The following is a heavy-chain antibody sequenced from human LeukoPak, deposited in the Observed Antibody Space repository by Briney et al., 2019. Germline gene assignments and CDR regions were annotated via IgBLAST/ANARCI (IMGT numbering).Heavy chain of an antibody. V-gene: IGHV4-31*03. CDR1: GGSISSGGYY. D-gene: IGHD3-3*01. Sequence: PSETLSLTCTVSGGSISSGGYYWSWIRQHPGKGLEWIGYIYHSGSTYYNPSLKSRVTISVDRSKNQFSLKLSSVTAADTAVYYCARVGNPEYYDFWSGYYYFDYWGQGTLVTVSS. J-gene: IGHJ4*02. CDR2: IYHSGST. CDR3: ARVGNPEYYDFWSGYYYFDY.